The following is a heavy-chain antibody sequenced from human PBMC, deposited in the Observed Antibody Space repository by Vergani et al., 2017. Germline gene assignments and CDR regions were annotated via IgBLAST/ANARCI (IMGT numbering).Heavy chain of an antibody. CDR2: ISPYTGST. CDR3: ARWYYGGMPFDY. CDR1: GYTFTSYS. V-gene: IGHV1-18*01. D-gene: IGHD3-16*01. Sequence: QVQLVQSGAEVKKPGASVKVSCKASGYTFTSYSFNWVRQAPGQGLEWMGWISPYTGSTKYAEKFQDRLTMTTDTSTSTAYMELRSLRSDDTAVYYCARWYYGGMPFDYWGQGTLVAVSS. J-gene: IGHJ4*02.